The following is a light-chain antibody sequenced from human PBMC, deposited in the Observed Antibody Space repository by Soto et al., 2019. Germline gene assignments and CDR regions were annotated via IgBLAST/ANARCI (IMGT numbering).Light chain of an antibody. CDR1: QGISSY. Sequence: AIRMTQSPSSLSASTGDRVTITCRASQGISSYLAWYQQKPGKAPKLLIYAASTLQSGVPSRFSGSGSGTDFTLTISCLQAEDFATDYCQQYYSYPSLTVGGGTKVEIK. V-gene: IGKV1-8*01. CDR2: AAS. CDR3: QQYYSYPSLT. J-gene: IGKJ4*01.